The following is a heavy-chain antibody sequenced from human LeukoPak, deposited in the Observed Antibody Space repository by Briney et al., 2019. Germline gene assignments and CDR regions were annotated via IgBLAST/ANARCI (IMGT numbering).Heavy chain of an antibody. J-gene: IGHJ4*02. D-gene: IGHD3-3*01. V-gene: IGHV3-30*02. CDR3: AKDGDFWSGYYIDY. CDR1: GFTFSSYA. CDR2: IRYDGSNK. Sequence: GGSLRLSCAASGFTFSSYAMPWFRKAPGKGLKGVAFIRYDGSNKYYADSVKGRFTISRDNSKNTLYLQMNSLRAEDTAVYYCAKDGDFWSGYYIDYWGQGTLVTVSS.